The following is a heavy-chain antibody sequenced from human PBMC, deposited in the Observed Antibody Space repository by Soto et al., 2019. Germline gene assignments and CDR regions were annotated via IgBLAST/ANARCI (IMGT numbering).Heavy chain of an antibody. V-gene: IGHV1-69*06. CDR3: ARYNNYYYDSSGYYDDY. D-gene: IGHD3-22*01. J-gene: IGHJ4*02. CDR2: IIPIFGTA. CDR1: GGPFSSYA. Sequence: SVKVSCKASGGPFSSYAISWVRHAPGQGLEWMGGIIPIFGTANYAQKFQGRVTITADKSTSTAYMELSSLRSEDTAVYYCARYNNYYYDSSGYYDDYWGQGTLVTVSA.